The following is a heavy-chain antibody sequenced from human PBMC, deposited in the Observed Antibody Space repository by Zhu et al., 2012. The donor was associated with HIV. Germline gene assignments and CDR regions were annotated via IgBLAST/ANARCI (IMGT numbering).Heavy chain of an antibody. V-gene: IGHV3-15*01. CDR1: GFAFSDTW. D-gene: IGHD5-12*01. Sequence: EVQVVESGGGLVKPGGSLRLSCAASGFAFSDTWMNWVRQAPGKGLEWVGRIQRTSDGGATQYAASVKGRFSISRDDSKKTVYLQMSSLTTEDTAVYYCTTRLVTTNDYWAREPWSPSPQ. CDR3: TTRLVTTNDY. CDR2: IQRTSDGGAT. J-gene: IGHJ4*02.